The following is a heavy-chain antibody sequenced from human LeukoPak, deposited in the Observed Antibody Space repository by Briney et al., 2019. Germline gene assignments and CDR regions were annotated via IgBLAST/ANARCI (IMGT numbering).Heavy chain of an antibody. J-gene: IGHJ5*02. D-gene: IGHD2-21*02. CDR1: GYSFTSYW. CDR3: ARRVVVTQEEWFDP. V-gene: IGHV5-51*01. Sequence: GESLKISCKGSGYSFTSYWIGWVRQMPGEGLEWVGIIYPGDSDTRHSPSFQGKVTISADKSISPAYLQWSSLKAADTAMYYCARRVVVTQEEWFDPWGQGTMVTVSS. CDR2: IYPGDSDT.